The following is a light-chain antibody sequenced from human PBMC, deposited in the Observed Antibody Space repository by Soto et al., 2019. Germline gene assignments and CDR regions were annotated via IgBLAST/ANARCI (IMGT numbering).Light chain of an antibody. Sequence: EIVLTQSPATLSLSPGERAILSCRASQSINNYLVWFQQKPGQAPRLLMYDASKRATGIPARFSGSGSGTDFTLTISILETEDVAFYFCQQRSDWPPFTFGQGTKLEI. CDR3: QQRSDWPPFT. J-gene: IGKJ2*01. CDR2: DAS. V-gene: IGKV3-11*01. CDR1: QSINNY.